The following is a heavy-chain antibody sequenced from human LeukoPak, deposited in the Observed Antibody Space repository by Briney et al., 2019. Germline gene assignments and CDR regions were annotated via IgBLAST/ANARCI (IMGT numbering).Heavy chain of an antibody. Sequence: GGSLRLSCAASGFTFSSYSMNWVRQAPGKGLEWVSSISSSSSYIYHADSVKGRFTISRDNAKNSLYLQMNSLRAEDTAVYYCARDCTSYGSGSYFGYYYYYGMDVWGQGTTVTVSS. CDR3: ARDCTSYGSGSYFGYYYYYGMDV. J-gene: IGHJ6*02. CDR2: ISSSSSYI. CDR1: GFTFSSYS. V-gene: IGHV3-21*01. D-gene: IGHD3-10*01.